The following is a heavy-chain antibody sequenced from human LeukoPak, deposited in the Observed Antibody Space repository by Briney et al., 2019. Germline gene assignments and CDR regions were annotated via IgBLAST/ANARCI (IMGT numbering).Heavy chain of an antibody. Sequence: SETLSLTCAVYGGSFSGYYWSWIRQPPGKGLEWIGEINHSGSTNYNPSLKGRVTISVDTSKNQFSLKLSSVTAADTAVYYCATTRIPAAQVDFWGQGTLVTVSS. CDR3: ATTRIPAAQVDF. D-gene: IGHD6-13*01. CDR1: GGSFSGYY. V-gene: IGHV4-34*01. J-gene: IGHJ4*02. CDR2: INHSGST.